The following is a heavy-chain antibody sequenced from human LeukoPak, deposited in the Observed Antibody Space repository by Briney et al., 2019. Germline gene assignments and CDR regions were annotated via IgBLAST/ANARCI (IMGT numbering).Heavy chain of an antibody. CDR2: ISYSGTT. Sequence: PETPTLTCPVTDASITRYDWTWIRDSPGKGKERIGYISYSGTTDYNPSLKSRVTISGDTAKTHFSLRLTSVTAADTAVYFCARVGAPWGAFDIWGPGTMVIVSS. D-gene: IGHD3-16*01. CDR3: ARVGAPWGAFDI. CDR1: DASITRYD. V-gene: IGHV4-59*01. J-gene: IGHJ3*02.